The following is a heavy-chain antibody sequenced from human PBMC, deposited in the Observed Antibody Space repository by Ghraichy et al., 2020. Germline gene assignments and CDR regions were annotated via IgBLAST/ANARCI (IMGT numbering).Heavy chain of an antibody. CDR1: GFTFSSYG. J-gene: IGHJ4*02. CDR2: ISYDGSNK. V-gene: IGHV3-30*18. Sequence: GGSLRLSCAASGFTFSSYGMHWVRQAPGKGLEWVAVISYDGSNKYYADSVKGRFTISRDNSKNTLYLQMNSLRAEDTAVYYCAKDRSSSPYHFPWGAVFDYWGQGTLVTVSS. CDR3: AKDRSSSPYHFPWGAVFDY. D-gene: IGHD6-13*01.